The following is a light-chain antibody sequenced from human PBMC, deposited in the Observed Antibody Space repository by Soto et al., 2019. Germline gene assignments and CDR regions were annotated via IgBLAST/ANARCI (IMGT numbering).Light chain of an antibody. CDR1: SSDIGYYDY. J-gene: IGLJ1*01. CDR3: SSHSSSSAYYV. CDR2: EVN. V-gene: IGLV2-14*01. Sequence: QSALTQPASVSGSPGRSITISCTGTSSDIGYYDYVSWYQHHSGKAPKLIIYEVNNRPSGVSNRFSGSKSVNTASLTISGLQAEDEADYYCSSHSSSSAYYVFGTGTKVTV.